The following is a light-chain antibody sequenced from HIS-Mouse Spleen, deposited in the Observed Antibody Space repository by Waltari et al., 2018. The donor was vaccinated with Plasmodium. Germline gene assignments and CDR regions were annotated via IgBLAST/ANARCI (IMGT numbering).Light chain of an antibody. V-gene: IGLV3-27*01. CDR1: VLATTY. CDR2: KDS. CDR3: YSAADNNRV. Sequence: SYELTQPSSVSVSPGQTARITCSGDVLATTYARWFQQKPGQAPALVIYKDSERPSGIPERFSGSSSGTTVTLTISGAQVEDEADYYCYSAADNNRVFGGGTKLTVL. J-gene: IGLJ3*02.